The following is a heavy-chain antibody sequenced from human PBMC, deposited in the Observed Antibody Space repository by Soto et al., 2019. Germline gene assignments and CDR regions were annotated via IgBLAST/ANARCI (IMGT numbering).Heavy chain of an antibody. CDR3: ARGRFWVVPAAIEDLDY. CDR2: MNPNSGNT. CDR1: GYTFTSYD. J-gene: IGHJ4*02. Sequence: GASVKVSCKASGYTFTSYDINWVRQATGQGLEWMGWMNPNSGNTGYAQKFQGRVTMTRNTSISTAYMELSSLRSEDTAVYYCARGRFWVVPAAIEDLDYWGQGTLVTVSS. V-gene: IGHV1-8*01. D-gene: IGHD2-2*01.